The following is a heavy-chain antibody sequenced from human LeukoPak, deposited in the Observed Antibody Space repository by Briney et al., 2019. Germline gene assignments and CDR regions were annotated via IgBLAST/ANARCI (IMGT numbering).Heavy chain of an antibody. CDR1: GFAFSRCS. D-gene: IGHD3-22*01. CDR2: ISSGSSYI. V-gene: IGHV3-21*04. CDR3: ANLGRYYYDSSAQNWFDP. J-gene: IGHJ5*02. Sequence: GGSLRLSCVASGFAFSRCSMNWVRQAPGKGLEWISSISSGSSYIHYADSVKGRFTISRDNAKDSLHLQLDSLRAEDTAVYYCANLGRYYYDSSAQNWFDPWGQGTLVTVSS.